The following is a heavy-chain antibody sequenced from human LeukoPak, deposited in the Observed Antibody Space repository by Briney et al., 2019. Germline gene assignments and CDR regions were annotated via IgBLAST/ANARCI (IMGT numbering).Heavy chain of an antibody. CDR2: INPSGGST. CDR1: GGTFSSYA. V-gene: IGHV1-46*01. Sequence: GASVKVSCKASGGTFSSYAISWVRQAPGQGLEWMGIINPSGGSTSYAQKFQGRVTMTRDTSTSTVYMELSSLRSEDTAVYYCARENKDIVVVVAARPDAFDIWGQGTMVTVSS. D-gene: IGHD2-15*01. J-gene: IGHJ3*02. CDR3: ARENKDIVVVVAARPDAFDI.